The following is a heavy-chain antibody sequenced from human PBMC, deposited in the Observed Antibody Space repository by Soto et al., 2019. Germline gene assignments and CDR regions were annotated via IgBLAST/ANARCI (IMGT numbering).Heavy chain of an antibody. CDR3: ARVRYQLWPGSQTLTAPDYGMDV. J-gene: IGHJ6*02. Sequence: SVKVSCKASGYTFTGYYMHGVRQAPGQGLEWMGWINPNSGGTNYAQKFQGWVTMTRDTSISTAYMELSRLRSDDTAVYYCARVRYQLWPGSQTLTAPDYGMDVWGQGTTVTVSS. CDR2: INPNSGGT. D-gene: IGHD5-18*01. V-gene: IGHV1-2*04. CDR1: GYTFTGYY.